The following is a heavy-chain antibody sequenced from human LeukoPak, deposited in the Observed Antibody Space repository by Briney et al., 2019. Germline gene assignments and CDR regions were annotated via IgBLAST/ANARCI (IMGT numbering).Heavy chain of an antibody. CDR3: ARTRDRIVGAFDP. Sequence: PSDTLSLTCAVSGYSISSSSWWGWIRQPPGKGLEFIGYISYSGSVYYNPSLESRVTMSVDTSKNQFSLKLSSVTAVDTAVYYCARTRDRIVGAFDPWGQGTLVTVSS. J-gene: IGHJ5*02. D-gene: IGHD1-26*01. V-gene: IGHV4-28*05. CDR2: ISYSGSV. CDR1: GYSISSSSW.